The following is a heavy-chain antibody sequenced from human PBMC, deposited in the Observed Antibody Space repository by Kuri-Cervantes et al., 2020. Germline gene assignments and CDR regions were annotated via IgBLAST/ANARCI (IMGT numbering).Heavy chain of an antibody. CDR3: ARVGLGSGYYYGTDIANYYYYYGMDV. J-gene: IGHJ6*02. Sequence: ASVKVSCKASGGTFTSYGISWVRQAPGQGLEWMGWISAYNGNTNYAQKLQGRVTMTTDTSTSTAYMELRSLRSDDTAVYYCARVGLGSGYYYGTDIANYYYYYGMDVWGQGTTVTVSS. D-gene: IGHD3-22*01. CDR2: ISAYNGNT. V-gene: IGHV1-18*01. CDR1: GGTFTSYG.